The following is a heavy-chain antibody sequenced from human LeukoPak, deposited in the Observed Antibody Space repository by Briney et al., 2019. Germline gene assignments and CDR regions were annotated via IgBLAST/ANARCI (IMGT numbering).Heavy chain of an antibody. D-gene: IGHD1-26*01. J-gene: IGHJ4*02. CDR3: ARGQGVVGATTRGYFGY. V-gene: IGHV3-23*01. Sequence: XXSGLSTYYAYSVKGGVSISRDNSNQPLYLQMSSVRADDTAVYYCARGQGVVGATTRGYFGYWGQGALVTVSS. CDR2: XXSGLST.